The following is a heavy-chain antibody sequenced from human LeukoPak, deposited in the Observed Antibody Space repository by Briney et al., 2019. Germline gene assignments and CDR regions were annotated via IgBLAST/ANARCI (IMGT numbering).Heavy chain of an antibody. D-gene: IGHD6-13*01. CDR3: ASEILAAAGTGFDY. Sequence: SHTLSLTRTVSCALVSRGGYYWTWIRRHRGKGLVRIGYIYYSGSTYCHPSLKSRVTISVDTSKNQFSLKLSSVTAADTAVYYCASEILAAAGTGFDYCGQRTLVTVSS. J-gene: IGHJ4*02. CDR1: CALVSRGGYY. CDR2: IYYSGST. V-gene: IGHV4-31*03.